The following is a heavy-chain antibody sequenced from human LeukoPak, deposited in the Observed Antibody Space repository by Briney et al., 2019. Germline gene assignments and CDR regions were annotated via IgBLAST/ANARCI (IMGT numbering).Heavy chain of an antibody. J-gene: IGHJ4*02. D-gene: IGHD2-2*01. V-gene: IGHV3-30*02. CDR1: GFTFSSYG. CDR3: AKVRPPLQYCGSTSCLGSFDY. Sequence: PGGSLRLSCAASGFTFSSYGMHWVRQAPGKGLEWVAFIRYDGSNKYYADSVKGRFTISRDNSKNTLYLQTNSLSAEDTAVYYCAKVRPPLQYCGSTSCLGSFDYWGQGPLVTVSS. CDR2: IRYDGSNK.